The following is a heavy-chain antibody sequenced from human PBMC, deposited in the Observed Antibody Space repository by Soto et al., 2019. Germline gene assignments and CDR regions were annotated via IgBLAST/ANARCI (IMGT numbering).Heavy chain of an antibody. J-gene: IGHJ4*02. CDR1: GGSISSYY. D-gene: IGHD2-2*01. CDR2: IYYSGST. CDR3: ARLSTSEDY. Sequence: KTSETLSLTCTVSGGSISSYYWSWIRQPPGKGLEWIGYIYYSGSTNYNPSLKSRVTISVDTSKNQFSLKLSSVTAADTAVYYCARLSTSEDYWGQGTLVTVSS. V-gene: IGHV4-59*01.